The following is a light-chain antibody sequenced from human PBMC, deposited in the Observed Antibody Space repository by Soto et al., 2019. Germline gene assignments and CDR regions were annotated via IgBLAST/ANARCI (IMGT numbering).Light chain of an antibody. CDR2: EVS. J-gene: IGLJ1*01. V-gene: IGLV2-14*01. CDR1: SSDVGGYNY. Sequence: QSVLTQPASVSGSPGQSITISCTGSSSDVGGYNYVSWYQQHPGKAPKLIIYEVSNRPSGVSDRFSGSKSGDTASLTISGLQAEDDEADYYCSSYTTNTTPFVFGTGTKLTVL. CDR3: SSYTTNTTPFV.